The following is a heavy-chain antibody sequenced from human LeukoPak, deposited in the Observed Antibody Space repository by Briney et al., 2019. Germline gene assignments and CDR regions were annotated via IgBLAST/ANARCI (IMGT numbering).Heavy chain of an antibody. CDR3: ARRGDSDFRID. V-gene: IGHV5-51*01. Sequence: GESLKISCKGPRHSFHSQWIGWVRQMPGKGLEWMGIIYPDDSDTRYSASFQGQVTISADKSISTAYLQWNSLETSDSAIYYCARRGDSDFRIDWGQGTLVTVSS. D-gene: IGHD2-21*02. CDR1: RHSFHSQW. CDR2: IYPDDSDT. J-gene: IGHJ4*02.